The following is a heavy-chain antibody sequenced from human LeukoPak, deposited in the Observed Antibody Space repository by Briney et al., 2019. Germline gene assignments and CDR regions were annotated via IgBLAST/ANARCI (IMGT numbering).Heavy chain of an antibody. Sequence: GGSLRLSCAASGFTFSSYAMSWVRQAPGKGLEWVSAISGSGGSTYYADSVKGRFTISRDNSKNTLYLQMNSLRAEDTAVYYCAKDPTHRRRIAAAGYSDYWGQGTLVTVSS. CDR2: ISGSGGST. CDR1: GFTFSSYA. J-gene: IGHJ4*02. CDR3: AKDPTHRRRIAAAGYSDY. V-gene: IGHV3-23*01. D-gene: IGHD6-13*01.